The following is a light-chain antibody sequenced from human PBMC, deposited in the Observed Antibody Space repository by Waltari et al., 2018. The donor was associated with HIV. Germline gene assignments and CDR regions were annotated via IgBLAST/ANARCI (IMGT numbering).Light chain of an antibody. CDR2: PKS. Sequence: QSVLTQAPSVSGAPGQRVPISCTGSSPHIGANFDLHRYQLPPGSPPKLRILPKSKRPSGVPDRFSGSKSGTSASLAITGLQPEDEAEYYCQAFDSSLNAYVFGTGTTVIVL. CDR1: SPHIGANFD. CDR3: QAFDSSLNAYV. V-gene: IGLV1-40*01. J-gene: IGLJ1*01.